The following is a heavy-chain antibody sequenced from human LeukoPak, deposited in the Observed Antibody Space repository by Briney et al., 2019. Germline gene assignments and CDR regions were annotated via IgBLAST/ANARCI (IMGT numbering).Heavy chain of an antibody. CDR2: IYTAGST. CDR3: AGGSRWPGLSY. V-gene: IGHV3-53*01. J-gene: IGHJ4*02. D-gene: IGHD6-13*01. CDR1: GFTVSGNY. Sequence: GGSLRLSCAAPGFTVSGNYMSWVRQAPGKGLEWVSVIYTAGSTYNADSVKGRFTISRDKSKNTLYLQMNTLRAEDTAVYFCAGGSRWPGLSYWGQGTLLTVSS.